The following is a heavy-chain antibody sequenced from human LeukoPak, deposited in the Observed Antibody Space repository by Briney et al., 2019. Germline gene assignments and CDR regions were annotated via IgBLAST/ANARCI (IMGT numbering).Heavy chain of an antibody. J-gene: IGHJ4*02. V-gene: IGHV3-74*01. CDR2: INTDGTVT. Sequence: GGSLRLSCAASGFTFSKYWMLWVRQAPGKGLESVSRINTDGTVTTYADSVKGRFTVSRDNADNTMFLQMNSVRDEDAAVYYCAAKQWLAPPPDSWGQGTPVTVSS. CDR3: AAKQWLAPPPDS. CDR1: GFTFSKYW. D-gene: IGHD6-19*01.